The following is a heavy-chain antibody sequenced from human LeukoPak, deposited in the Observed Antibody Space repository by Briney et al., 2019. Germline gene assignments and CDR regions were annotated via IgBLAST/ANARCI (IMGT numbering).Heavy chain of an antibody. J-gene: IGHJ4*02. CDR2: TSGTGGST. CDR1: GFMFNLRF. Sequence: PGGSLRLSCAASGFMFNLRFMAWVRQAPGKGLEWVSFTSGTGGSTYYADSVKGRFTISRDNSKNTLYLQMNSLRAEDTAVYYCAKDMRFDWTPYYFDYWGQGTLVTVSS. CDR3: AKDMRFDWTPYYFDY. D-gene: IGHD3-9*01. V-gene: IGHV3-23*01.